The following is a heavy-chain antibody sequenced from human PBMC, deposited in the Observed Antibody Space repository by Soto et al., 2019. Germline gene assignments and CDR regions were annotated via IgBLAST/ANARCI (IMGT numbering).Heavy chain of an antibody. CDR3: AKDHSRSWYHHRDY. J-gene: IGHJ4*02. CDR1: GFTFSSYA. D-gene: IGHD6-13*01. Sequence: GGSLRLSCAASGFTFSSYAMSWVRQAPGKGLEWVSAISGSGGSTYYADSVKGRFTISRDNSKNTLYLQMNSLRAEGTAVYSSAKDHSRSWYHHRDYWGQGTLVTVSS. CDR2: ISGSGGST. V-gene: IGHV3-23*01.